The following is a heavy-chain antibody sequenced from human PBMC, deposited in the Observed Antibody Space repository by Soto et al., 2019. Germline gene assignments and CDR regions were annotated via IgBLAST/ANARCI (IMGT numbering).Heavy chain of an antibody. CDR2: ISSNGGST. CDR3: ARSSNYYYYGMDV. J-gene: IGHJ6*02. Sequence: GGSLRLSCSASGFTFSSYAMHWVRQAPGKGLEYVSAISSNGGSTYYADSVKGRFTISRDNSKNTLYLQMNSLRAEDTAVYYCARSSNYYYYGMDVWGQGTTLTVSS. CDR1: GFTFSSYA. V-gene: IGHV3-64D*06.